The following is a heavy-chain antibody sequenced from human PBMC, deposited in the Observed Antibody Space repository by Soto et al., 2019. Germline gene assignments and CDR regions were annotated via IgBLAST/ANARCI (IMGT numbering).Heavy chain of an antibody. CDR2: INPGNGKT. CDR3: AGVVRHVFGWGDNCSDP. V-gene: IGHV1-3*01. Sequence: QVQLVQSGAEMKKPGASVRVSCKASGYIFTSYAMQWVRQAPGQGLEWMGWINPGNGKTKYSQKFQGRVTITRDTSGSTVYMKRGSLPSKDTETYFCAGVVRHVFGWGDNCSDPGGQGPRVTVPS. D-gene: IGHD3-10*01. CDR1: GYIFTSYA. J-gene: IGHJ5*02.